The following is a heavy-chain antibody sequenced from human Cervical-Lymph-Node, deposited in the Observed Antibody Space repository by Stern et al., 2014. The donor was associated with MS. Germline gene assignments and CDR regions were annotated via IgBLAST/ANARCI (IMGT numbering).Heavy chain of an antibody. Sequence: QVTLRESGPALVKPTQTLTLTCTFSGFSLSSSGMCVGWIRQPPGKDLEVLALIDWEDEKYYSTSLKSRLTISKDTSENQVVLTVANMDPVDTATYYCARLDSGSHLDAFDIWGQGTLVTVSS. CDR3: ARLDSGSHLDAFDI. V-gene: IGHV2-70*13. CDR2: IDWEDEK. CDR1: GFSLSSSGMC. J-gene: IGHJ3*02. D-gene: IGHD1-26*01.